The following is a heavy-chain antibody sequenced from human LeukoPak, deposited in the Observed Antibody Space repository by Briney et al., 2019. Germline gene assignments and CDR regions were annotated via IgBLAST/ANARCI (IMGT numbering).Heavy chain of an antibody. V-gene: IGHV1-69*05. J-gene: IGHJ6*03. Sequence: ASVKVSCKASGLTLSTYAISWVRQAPGQGLEWMGGIIPMFGSAHYAQKFQDRVTITTDESTTIAYMELRSLRSEDTAVYYCASSPRIVGRLDYYYMDVWGKGTTVTVSS. CDR1: GLTLSTYA. CDR3: ASSPRIVGRLDYYYMDV. CDR2: IIPMFGSA. D-gene: IGHD6-6*01.